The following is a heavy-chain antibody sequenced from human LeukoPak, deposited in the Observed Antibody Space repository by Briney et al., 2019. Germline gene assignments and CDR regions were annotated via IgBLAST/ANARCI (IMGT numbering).Heavy chain of an antibody. J-gene: IGHJ6*03. CDR1: GFTFSGSA. Sequence: GGSLRLSCAASGFTFSGSAMHWVRQASGKGLEWVGRIRDKANSYATAYAASVKGRFTISRDDSKNTAYLQMNSLKTEDTAVYYCTRRQRGITGTTDYYYMDVWGKGTTVTVSS. CDR2: IRDKANSYAT. V-gene: IGHV3-73*01. D-gene: IGHD1-7*01. CDR3: TRRQRGITGTTDYYYMDV.